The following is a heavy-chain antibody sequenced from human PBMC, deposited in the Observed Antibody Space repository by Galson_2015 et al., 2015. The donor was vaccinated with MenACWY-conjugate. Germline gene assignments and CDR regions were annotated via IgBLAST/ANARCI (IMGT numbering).Heavy chain of an antibody. V-gene: IGHV4-39*07. CDR1: GGSITTSRYH. D-gene: IGHD3-3*01. CDR2: VSYSGKA. J-gene: IGHJ4*02. CDR3: ARDRSNDDYWSGFPGYYFDH. Sequence: ETLSLTCAVSGGSITTSRYHWAWIRQTPGKGLEWIGNVSYSGKAYYNQSLKRRVSISIDTTKSQFSLRIISRTAADTAVYYCARDRSNDDYWSGFPGYYFDHWGQGNLATVSS.